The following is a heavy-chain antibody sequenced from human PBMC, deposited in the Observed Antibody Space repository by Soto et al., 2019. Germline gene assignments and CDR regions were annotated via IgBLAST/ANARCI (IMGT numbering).Heavy chain of an antibody. CDR2: IWYDGSNK. Sequence: QVQLVESGGGVVQPGRSLRLSCAASGFTFSSYGMHWVRQAPGKGLEWVAVIWYDGSNKYYADSVKGRFTISRDNSKKTLYMQMNSLRAADTAVYYCARSGEWLRLGWFDPWGQGTLVTVSS. V-gene: IGHV3-33*01. J-gene: IGHJ5*02. D-gene: IGHD6-19*01. CDR3: ARSGEWLRLGWFDP. CDR1: GFTFSSYG.